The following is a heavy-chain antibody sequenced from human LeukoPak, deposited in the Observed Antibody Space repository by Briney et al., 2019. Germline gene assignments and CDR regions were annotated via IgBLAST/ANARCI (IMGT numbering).Heavy chain of an antibody. CDR2: ISGSGGST. D-gene: IGHD3-22*01. Sequence: GGSLRLSCAASGFTFSSYAMSWVRQAPRKGLEWVSAISGSGGSTYYADSVKGRFTISRDNSKNTLYLQMNSLRAEDTAVYYCAKQVQRYYYDSSGWFDPWGQGTLVTVSS. CDR3: AKQVQRYYYDSSGWFDP. V-gene: IGHV3-23*01. J-gene: IGHJ5*02. CDR1: GFTFSSYA.